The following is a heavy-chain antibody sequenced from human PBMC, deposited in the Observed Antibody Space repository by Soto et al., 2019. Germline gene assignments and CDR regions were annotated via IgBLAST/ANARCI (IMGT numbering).Heavy chain of an antibody. CDR3: ARDLGYCVSTSCYLFDP. V-gene: IGHV3-48*02. Sequence: GGSLRLSCASSGFPFSGYNMNWVRQAPGKGLEWVSYISSSSTKYYADSVKGRFTISRDNPKNSLYLQMNSLRDEDTAVYYCARDLGYCVSTSCYLFDPWGQGTLVTVSS. J-gene: IGHJ5*02. CDR2: ISSSSTK. D-gene: IGHD2-2*03. CDR1: GFPFSGYN.